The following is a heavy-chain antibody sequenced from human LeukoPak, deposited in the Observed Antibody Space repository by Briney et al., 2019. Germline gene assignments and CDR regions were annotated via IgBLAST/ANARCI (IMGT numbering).Heavy chain of an antibody. D-gene: IGHD2-15*01. Sequence: ASVKVSCKASGYTFTSYYMHWVRQAPGQGLEWMGWINTNTGNPTYAQGFTGRFVFSLDTSVSTAYLQISSLKAEDTAVYYCARAIVVVVAATGGNWFDPWGQGTLVTVSS. V-gene: IGHV7-4-1*02. CDR3: ARAIVVVVAATGGNWFDP. CDR2: INTNTGNP. CDR1: GYTFTSYY. J-gene: IGHJ5*02.